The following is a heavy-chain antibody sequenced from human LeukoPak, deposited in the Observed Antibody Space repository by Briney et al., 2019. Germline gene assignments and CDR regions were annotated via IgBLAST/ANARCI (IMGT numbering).Heavy chain of an antibody. CDR3: GGITGTRRGFDI. V-gene: IGHV4-39*07. J-gene: IGHJ3*02. Sequence: PSESLSLTCTVSGDSVSSSTYYWDWIRQPPGKGLEWIGNICYSVSTYYNPSLRSRVTMSVDTSKNQFSLRLSSVTAADTAVYYCGGITGTRRGFDIWGQGTMVTVSS. D-gene: IGHD1-20*01. CDR2: ICYSVST. CDR1: GDSVSSSTYY.